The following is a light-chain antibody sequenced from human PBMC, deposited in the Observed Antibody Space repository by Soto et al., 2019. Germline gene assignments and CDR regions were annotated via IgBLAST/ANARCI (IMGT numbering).Light chain of an antibody. Sequence: QSALTQPASVSGSPGQSITISCTGTSSDVGGYNYVSWYQQHPVKAPKLMIYDGSNRPSGVSNRFSGSKSGNTASLTISGLQAEDEAEDNCSSDTSSSTLVVFGGGTKVTVL. CDR2: DGS. V-gene: IGLV2-14*01. CDR1: SSDVGGYNY. CDR3: SSDTSSSTLVV. J-gene: IGLJ2*01.